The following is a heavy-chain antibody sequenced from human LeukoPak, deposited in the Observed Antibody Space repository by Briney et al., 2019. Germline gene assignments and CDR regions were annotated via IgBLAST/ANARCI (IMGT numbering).Heavy chain of an antibody. Sequence: PGGSLRLSCAASGFTFSSYAMSWVRQAPGKGLEWVSAISGSGGSTYYADSVKGRFTISRDNSKNTLYLQLSSLRPEETSVYFCARDLHCTSISCLNWFDPWGQGTLVTVSS. CDR2: ISGSGGST. D-gene: IGHD2-2*01. CDR3: ARDLHCTSISCLNWFDP. V-gene: IGHV3-23*01. J-gene: IGHJ5*02. CDR1: GFTFSSYA.